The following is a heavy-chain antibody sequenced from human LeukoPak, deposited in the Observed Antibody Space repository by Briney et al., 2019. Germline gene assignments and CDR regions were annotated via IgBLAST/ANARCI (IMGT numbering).Heavy chain of an antibody. J-gene: IGHJ4*02. V-gene: IGHV4-34*01. D-gene: IGHD3-22*01. CDR2: INHSGST. Sequence: SETLSLTCAVYGGSFSGYYWSWIRQPPGKGLEWIGEINHSGSTNYNPSLKSRVTISVDTSKNQFSLKLSSVTAADTAVYYCASRQYDSSGYYYFDYWGQGTLVTVSS. CDR1: GGSFSGYY. CDR3: ASRQYDSSGYYYFDY.